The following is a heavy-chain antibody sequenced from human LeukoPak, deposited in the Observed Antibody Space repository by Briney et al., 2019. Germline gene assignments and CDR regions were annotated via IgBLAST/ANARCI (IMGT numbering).Heavy chain of an antibody. Sequence: PPETLSLTCAVYGESLNSYYWSWVRQPPGGGLGWIGEIYESGTTEYNPSLKSRVTISMVPSKQQFSLSLSSVTAADTAVYYCARGAWATRLGSWGLGTPVIVSS. D-gene: IGHD2-15*01. CDR1: GESLNSYY. V-gene: IGHV4-34*01. J-gene: IGHJ4*02. CDR2: IYESGTT. CDR3: ARGAWATRLGS.